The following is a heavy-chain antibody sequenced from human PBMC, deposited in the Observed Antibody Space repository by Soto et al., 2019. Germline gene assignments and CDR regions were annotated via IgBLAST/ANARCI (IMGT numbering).Heavy chain of an antibody. CDR2: IIPILGIA. V-gene: IGHV1-69*04. Sequence: SVKLSCEACRGTYSSYTMRWVRQAPGQGLEWMGRIIPILGIANYAQKFQGRVTITADKSTSTAYMELSSLRSEDTAAYYCARDPSSSWTPGNWFDPWGQGTLVTVSS. CDR1: RGTYSSYT. D-gene: IGHD6-13*01. CDR3: ARDPSSSWTPGNWFDP. J-gene: IGHJ5*02.